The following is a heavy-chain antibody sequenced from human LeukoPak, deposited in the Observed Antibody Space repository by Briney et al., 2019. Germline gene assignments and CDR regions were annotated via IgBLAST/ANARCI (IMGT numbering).Heavy chain of an antibody. CDR3: ARGDLSYDSSGD. CDR1: GGTFISYA. J-gene: IGHJ4*02. V-gene: IGHV1-69*13. CDR2: IIPIFGTA. Sequence: SVKVSCKASGGTFISYAISWVRQAPGQGLEWMGGIIPIFGTANYAQKFQGRVTTTADESTSTAYMELSSLRSEDTAVYYCARGDLSYDSSGDWGQGTLVTVSS. D-gene: IGHD3-22*01.